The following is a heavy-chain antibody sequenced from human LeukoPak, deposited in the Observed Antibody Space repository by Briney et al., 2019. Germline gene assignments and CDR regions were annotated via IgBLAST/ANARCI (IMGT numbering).Heavy chain of an antibody. CDR1: EFPFSSFT. CDR3: TRSLSRFGEFDY. V-gene: IGHV3-21*01. CDR2: ISTSRNYI. J-gene: IGHJ4*02. D-gene: IGHD3-10*02. Sequence: GGSLNPPCEPSEFPFSSFTMNWVRQPPGKGRGGFSGISTSRNYIHYVASVKGRFTISRDNARNSLYLQMNSLRAEDTAVYYCTRSLSRFGEFDYWGQGALVTVSS.